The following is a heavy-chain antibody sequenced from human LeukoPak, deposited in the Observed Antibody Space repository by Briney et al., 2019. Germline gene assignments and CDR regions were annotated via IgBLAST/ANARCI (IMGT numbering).Heavy chain of an antibody. J-gene: IGHJ3*02. D-gene: IGHD6-19*01. Sequence: ASVKVSCKASGYTFTSYYMHWVRQAPGQGLEWMGIINPSGGRTNYAQKFQGRVTITADKSTSTAYMELSSLRSEDTAVYYCARVIYSSGWFDAFDIWGQGTMVTVSS. CDR3: ARVIYSSGWFDAFDI. V-gene: IGHV1-46*01. CDR1: GYTFTSYY. CDR2: INPSGGRT.